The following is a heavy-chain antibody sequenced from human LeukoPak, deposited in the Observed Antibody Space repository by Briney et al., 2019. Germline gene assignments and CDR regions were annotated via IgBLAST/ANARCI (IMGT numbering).Heavy chain of an antibody. J-gene: IGHJ5*02. D-gene: IGHD3-22*01. CDR1: GGSFSGYY. Sequence: SETLSLTCAVYGGSFSGYYWSWIRQPPGKGLEWIGEINHSGSTNYNPSLKSRVTISVDTSKNQFSLKLSSVTAADTAVYYCARGYDSSGYYYRRWFDPWGQGTLVTVSS. V-gene: IGHV4-34*01. CDR2: INHSGST. CDR3: ARGYDSSGYYYRRWFDP.